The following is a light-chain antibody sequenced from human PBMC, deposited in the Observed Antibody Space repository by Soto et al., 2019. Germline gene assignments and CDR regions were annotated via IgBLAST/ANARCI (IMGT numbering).Light chain of an antibody. Sequence: EIVLTQSPVTLSLSPGERATLSCRASQSVTTFLALYQQKLGQAPRLLIFYASKRATGIPSWFSGSGSGTDLTLTISTLDPEDFAVYDSQQRTNWPLTFGGGTKVEIK. CDR2: YAS. CDR3: QQRTNWPLT. CDR1: QSVTTF. J-gene: IGKJ4*01. V-gene: IGKV3-11*01.